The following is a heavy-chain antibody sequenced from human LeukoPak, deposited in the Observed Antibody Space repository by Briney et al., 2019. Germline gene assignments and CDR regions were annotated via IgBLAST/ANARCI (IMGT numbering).Heavy chain of an antibody. V-gene: IGHV3-23*01. CDR2: ISGSGGST. Sequence: PGGSLRLSCTASGFTFSSYWMSWVRQAPGKGLEWVSAISGSGGSTYYADSVKGRFTISRDNSKNTLYLQMNSLRAEDTAVYYCAKSRNSPGTFDYWGQGTLVTVSS. CDR3: AKSRNSPGTFDY. CDR1: GFTFSSYW. J-gene: IGHJ4*02. D-gene: IGHD1-14*01.